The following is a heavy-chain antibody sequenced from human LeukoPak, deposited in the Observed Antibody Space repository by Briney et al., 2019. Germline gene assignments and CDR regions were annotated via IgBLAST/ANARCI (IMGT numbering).Heavy chain of an antibody. CDR2: ISGSGGST. V-gene: IGHV3-23*01. CDR3: ARGEYGSGSYRPFYYYYYYMDV. D-gene: IGHD3-10*01. J-gene: IGHJ6*03. CDR1: GFTFSSYA. Sequence: PGGSLRLSCAASGFTFSSYAMSWVRQAPGKGLEWVSAISGSGGSTYYADSVKGRFTISRDNSKNTLYLQMNSLRAEDTAVYYCARGEYGSGSYRPFYYYYYYMDVWGKGTTVTISS.